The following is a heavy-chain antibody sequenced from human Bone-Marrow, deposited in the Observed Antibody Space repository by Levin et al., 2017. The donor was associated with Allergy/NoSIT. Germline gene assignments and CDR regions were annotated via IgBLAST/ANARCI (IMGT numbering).Heavy chain of an antibody. CDR2: IKSETSGGTT. D-gene: IGHD3-16*01. J-gene: IGHJ4*02. V-gene: IGHV3-15*01. CDR1: GIPFTSAW. Sequence: LSLTCAASGIPFTSAWMSWVRQAPGKGLEWVGRIKSETSGGTTDYAAPVKDRFTISRDDSRNMLFLEMKSLRAEDSAVYYCTTDVPYTITAGKWGQGSLVTVSS. CDR3: TTDVPYTITAGK.